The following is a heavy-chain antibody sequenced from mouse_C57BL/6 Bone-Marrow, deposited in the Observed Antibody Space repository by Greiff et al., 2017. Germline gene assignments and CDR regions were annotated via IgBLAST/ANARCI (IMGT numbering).Heavy chain of an antibody. V-gene: IGHV1-18*01. CDR1: GYTFTDSN. D-gene: IGHD1-1*01. J-gene: IGHJ4*01. CDR2: INPNNGGT. Sequence: EVKLMESGPELVKPGASVKIPCKASGYTFTDSNMDWVKQSHGKSLEWIGDINPNNGGTIYNQKFKGKATFTVNKSSSTAYLELRSLASEDTAVYYCAIFGYYDRGAMDYWGQGTSVTVSS. CDR3: AIFGYYDRGAMDY.